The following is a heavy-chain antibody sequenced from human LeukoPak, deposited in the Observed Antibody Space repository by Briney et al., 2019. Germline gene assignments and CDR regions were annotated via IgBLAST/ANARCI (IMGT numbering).Heavy chain of an antibody. CDR3: ARQFHGSGYVDDL. CDR1: GGSISSSSYY. CDR2: IYYSGTT. J-gene: IGHJ5*02. V-gene: IGHV4-39*01. Sequence: SETLSLTCTVSGGSISSSSYYWGWIRQPPGKGLEWIGSIYYSGTTHYSPSLKSRVTMSVDTSKNQFSLNLSAVTAADTAVYYCARQFHGSGYVDDLWGQGTLVTVSS. D-gene: IGHD5-12*01.